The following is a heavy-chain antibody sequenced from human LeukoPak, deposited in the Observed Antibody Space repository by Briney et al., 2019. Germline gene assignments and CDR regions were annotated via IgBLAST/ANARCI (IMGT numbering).Heavy chain of an antibody. CDR1: RASISIYS. D-gene: IGHD2-2*01. Sequence: PSETLSLTCTVSRASISIYSWSWIRQPPGQGLEWLGYIYYSGSPNYNPSLKNRVTMPIDTSRNQFSLKVNSVTAADTAVYYCAKSNRYCDTASCYEAFDIWGQGTMVTVSS. V-gene: IGHV4-59*03. CDR3: AKSNRYCDTASCYEAFDI. CDR2: IYYSGSP. J-gene: IGHJ3*02.